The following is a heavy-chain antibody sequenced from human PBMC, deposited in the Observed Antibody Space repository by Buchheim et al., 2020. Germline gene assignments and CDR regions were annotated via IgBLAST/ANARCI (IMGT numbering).Heavy chain of an antibody. J-gene: IGHJ4*02. V-gene: IGHV3-53*02. CDR3: VRGLGYNPYHEGVDY. D-gene: IGHD5-12*01. Sequence: DEQLVATGGGLIQPGGSLRLSCAASGFTVSSNYMTWVRQAPGKGLEWVSVLYRGGSTYYADSVKGRFTISRDDWKNTLFLQMHNLRDEDTAVYYCVRGLGYNPYHEGVDYWGQGTL. CDR1: GFTVSSNY. CDR2: LYRGGST.